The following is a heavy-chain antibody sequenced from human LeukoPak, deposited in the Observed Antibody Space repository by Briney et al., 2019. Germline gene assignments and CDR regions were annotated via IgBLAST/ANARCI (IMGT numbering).Heavy chain of an antibody. D-gene: IGHD1-26*01. Sequence: GGSLRLSCAASGFTFDDYAMHWVRQAPGKGLEWVSGISWNSGSIGYADSVKGRFTVSRDNSKNTLYLQMNSLRAEDTAVYYCARAISGSYSVWGQGTLVTVSS. V-gene: IGHV3-9*01. CDR1: GFTFDDYA. CDR2: ISWNSGSI. J-gene: IGHJ4*02. CDR3: ARAISGSYSV.